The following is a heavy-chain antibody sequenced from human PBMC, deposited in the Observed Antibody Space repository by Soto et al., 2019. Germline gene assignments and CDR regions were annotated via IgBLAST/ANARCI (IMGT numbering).Heavy chain of an antibody. Sequence: ASETLSLTCTVSGGSISSYYWSWIRQPPGKGLEWIGYIYYSGSTNYNPSLKSRVTISVDTSKNQFSLKLSSVTAADTAIYYCARHTVTIRAGFDYWGQGALVTVSS. J-gene: IGHJ4*02. CDR1: GGSISSYY. V-gene: IGHV4-59*01. CDR3: ARHTVTIRAGFDY. D-gene: IGHD4-17*01. CDR2: IYYSGST.